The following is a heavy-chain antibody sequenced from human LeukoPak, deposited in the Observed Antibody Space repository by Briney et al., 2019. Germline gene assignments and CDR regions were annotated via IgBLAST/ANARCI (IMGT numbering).Heavy chain of an antibody. CDR2: IYHSGNT. J-gene: IGHJ6*03. CDR3: ARAPKGCSSTSCYGGHMDV. D-gene: IGHD2-2*01. Sequence: SETLSLTCTVSGYSISSGYYWGWIRQPPGKGLEWIGSIYHSGNTYYNPSLKSRVTISVDTSKNQFSLKLSSVTAVDTAVYYCARAPKGCSSTSCYGGHMDVWGKGTTVTVSS. V-gene: IGHV4-38-2*02. CDR1: GYSISSGYY.